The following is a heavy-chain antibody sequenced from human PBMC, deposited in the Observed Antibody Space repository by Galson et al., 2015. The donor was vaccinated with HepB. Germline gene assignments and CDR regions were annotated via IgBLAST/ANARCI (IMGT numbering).Heavy chain of an antibody. Sequence: PALVKPTQTLTLTCTFSGFSLSTSGVGVGWIRQPPGKALEWLALIYWDDDKRYSPSLKSRLTITKDTSKNQVVLTMTNMDPVDTATYYCAHSGSSWYGWGYYYGMDVWGQGTTVTVSS. CDR1: GFSLSTSGVG. CDR3: AHSGSSWYGWGYYYGMDV. D-gene: IGHD6-13*01. CDR2: IYWDDDK. J-gene: IGHJ6*02. V-gene: IGHV2-5*02.